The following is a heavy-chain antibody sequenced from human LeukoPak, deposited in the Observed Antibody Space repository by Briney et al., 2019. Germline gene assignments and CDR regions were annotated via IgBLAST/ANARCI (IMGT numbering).Heavy chain of an antibody. CDR1: GGSFSGYY. V-gene: IGHV4-34*01. CDR2: INHSGST. Sequence: SETLSLTCAVYGGSFSGYYWSWIRQPPGKGLEWIGEINHSGSTNYNPSLKSRVTISVDTSKNQFSLKLSSVTAVDTAVYYCALGYCSGGSCYSGEYYFDYWGQGTLVTVSS. J-gene: IGHJ4*02. D-gene: IGHD2-15*01. CDR3: ALGYCSGGSCYSGEYYFDY.